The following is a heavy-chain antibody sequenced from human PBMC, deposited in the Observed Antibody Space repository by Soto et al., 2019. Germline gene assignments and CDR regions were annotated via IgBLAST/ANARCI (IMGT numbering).Heavy chain of an antibody. D-gene: IGHD5-18*01. V-gene: IGHV1-69*13. CDR1: GGTFNTYT. Sequence: SVKVSCKASGGTFNTYTFSWVRQAPGQGLEWMGSIIPIFGTTHYAQSFQGRLSITADQSSTTTYMELRSLTSHDTALYYCARIPRYSFPTSDPLDNWGQGTLVTVS. J-gene: IGHJ1*01. CDR3: ARIPRYSFPTSDPLDN. CDR2: IIPIFGTT.